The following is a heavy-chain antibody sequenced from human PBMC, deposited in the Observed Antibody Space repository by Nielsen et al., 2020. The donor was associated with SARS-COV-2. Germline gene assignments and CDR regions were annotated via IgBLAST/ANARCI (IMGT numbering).Heavy chain of an antibody. J-gene: IGHJ4*02. D-gene: IGHD4-17*01. V-gene: IGHV4-39*06. CDR3: ARGEQDVTTFSTQVLYDY. CDR2: IYYSGST. Sequence: GSLRLSCTVSGGSISSSSYYWGWIRQPPGKGLEWIGSIYYSGSTYYNPSLKSRVTISVDTSKNQFALKLSSVTAADTAVYFCARGEQDVTTFSTQVLYDYWGQGTLVTVSS. CDR1: GGSISSSSYY.